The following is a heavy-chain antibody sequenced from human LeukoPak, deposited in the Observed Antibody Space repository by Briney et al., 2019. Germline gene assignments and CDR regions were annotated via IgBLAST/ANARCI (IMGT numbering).Heavy chain of an antibody. V-gene: IGHV3-23*01. D-gene: IGHD3-22*01. Sequence: GGSLRLSCGASGFTFSSHAMSWVRQTPERGLEWVSAITGGGDSAYYPDSVKGRFTISRDNSKNTLYLQMNNLEAEDTALYYCVSGDTGSGYYYWGQGTLVTVSS. J-gene: IGHJ4*02. CDR1: GFTFSSHA. CDR3: VSGDTGSGYYY. CDR2: ITGGGDSA.